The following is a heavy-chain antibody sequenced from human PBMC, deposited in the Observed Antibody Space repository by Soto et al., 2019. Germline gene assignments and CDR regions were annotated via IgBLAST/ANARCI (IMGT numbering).Heavy chain of an antibody. CDR2: INHSGST. D-gene: IGHD2-8*01. Sequence: SETLSLTCAVYGGSFSGYYWSWIRQPPGKGLEWIGEINHSGSTNYNPSLKSRVTISVDTSKNQFSLKLSSVTAADTAVYYCARYYWTSGVCYYFDYWGQGTLVTVSS. CDR1: GGSFSGYY. CDR3: ARYYWTSGVCYYFDY. J-gene: IGHJ4*02. V-gene: IGHV4-34*01.